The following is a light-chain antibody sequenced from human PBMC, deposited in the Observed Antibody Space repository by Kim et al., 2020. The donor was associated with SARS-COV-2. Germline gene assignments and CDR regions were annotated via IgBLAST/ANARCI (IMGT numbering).Light chain of an antibody. Sequence: GDRVTITCRASQGIRNHLAWYQQKPGKAPKLLIYGASTLQRGVSARFSGSGSATEFTLTVSSLQPEDVATYYCQHSNSYPITFGGGTKLEI. CDR3: QHSNSYPIT. CDR1: QGIRNH. V-gene: IGKV1-9*01. J-gene: IGKJ4*01. CDR2: GAS.